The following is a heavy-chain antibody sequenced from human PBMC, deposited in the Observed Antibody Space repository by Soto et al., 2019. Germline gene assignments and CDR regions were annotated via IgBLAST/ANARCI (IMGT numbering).Heavy chain of an antibody. D-gene: IGHD6-19*01. CDR3: ASPREGQWLVFDH. CDR2: ISKDGLDR. V-gene: IGHV3-30*19. Sequence: GGSLRLSCVVSGFTFSDFGMHWVRQSPGDGLAWMASISKDGLDRYYSESVKGRFTISRDDSKNTVFLQMNSLKVEDTAAYFCASPREGQWLVFDHWGQRTLVTVSS. J-gene: IGHJ4*02. CDR1: GFTFSDFG.